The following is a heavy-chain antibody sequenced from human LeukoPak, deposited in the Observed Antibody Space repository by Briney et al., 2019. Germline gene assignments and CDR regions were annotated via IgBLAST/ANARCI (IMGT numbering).Heavy chain of an antibody. CDR3: ARDLGPPTGYSGYDCWFDP. CDR1: GGTFSSYA. CDR2: IIPILGIA. D-gene: IGHD5-12*01. Sequence: ASVKVSCKASGGTFSSYAISWVRQAPGQGLEWMGRIIPILGIANYAQKFQGRVTITADKSTSTAYMELSSLRSEDTAVYYCARDLGPPTGYSGYDCWFDPWGQGTLVTVSS. J-gene: IGHJ5*02. V-gene: IGHV1-69*04.